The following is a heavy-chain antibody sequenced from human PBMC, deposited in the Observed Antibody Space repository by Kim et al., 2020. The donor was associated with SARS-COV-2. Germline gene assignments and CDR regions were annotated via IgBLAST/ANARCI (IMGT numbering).Heavy chain of an antibody. V-gene: IGHV1-69*04. D-gene: IGHD6-19*01. CDR2: IIPILGIA. J-gene: IGHJ6*02. CDR1: GGTFSSYA. CDR3: ARDLGIAVVHYYYGMDV. Sequence: SVKVSCKASGGTFSSYAISWVRQAPGQGLEWMGRIIPILGIANYAQKFQGRVTITADKSTSTAYMELSSLRSEDTAVYYCARDLGIAVVHYYYGMDVWGQGTTVTVSS.